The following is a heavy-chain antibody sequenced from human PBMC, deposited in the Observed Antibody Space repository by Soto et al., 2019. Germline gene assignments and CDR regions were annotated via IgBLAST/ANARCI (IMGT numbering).Heavy chain of an antibody. CDR3: ARVRATDYEIDY. J-gene: IGHJ4*02. CDR1: GFMFGSYW. Sequence: GGSLRLSCTASGFMFGSYWMTWVRHVPGKGLQWVANIKRDGSEKYYVDFVKGRFTISRDNADNSVFLDMNNLRVDDTATYYCARVRATDYEIDYWGQGARVTVSS. V-gene: IGHV3-7*03. D-gene: IGHD4-17*01. CDR2: IKRDGSEK.